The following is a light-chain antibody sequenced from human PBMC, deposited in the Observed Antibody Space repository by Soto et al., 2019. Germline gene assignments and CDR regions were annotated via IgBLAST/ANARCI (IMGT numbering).Light chain of an antibody. CDR3: QQANSFPRT. J-gene: IGKJ1*01. Sequence: DIQMTQSPSSVSASVGDRVTITCRASQAISTWLACYRKKPGKAPKLLIYAASNLQPGVPSRFSGNGSGTDFTLTISSLQPEDFATYYCQQANSFPRTFGQGTKVEIK. CDR2: AAS. V-gene: IGKV1D-12*01. CDR1: QAISTW.